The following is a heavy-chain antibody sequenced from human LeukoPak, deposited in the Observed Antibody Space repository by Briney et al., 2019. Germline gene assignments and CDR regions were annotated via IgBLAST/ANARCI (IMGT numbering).Heavy chain of an antibody. CDR2: IKSKTDAGTT. CDR1: GFTFSNAW. CDR3: TTDIRPHSDLDY. V-gene: IGHV3-15*01. Sequence: GGSLRLSRAASGFTFSNAWMSGVREAPGKGVGWVGRIKSKTDAGTTDYPAPVKGKFTISRDDSKNTLYLQINTLKTEHTAVYYCTTDIRPHSDLDYWGQGTLVTVSS. J-gene: IGHJ4*02. D-gene: IGHD2-21*01.